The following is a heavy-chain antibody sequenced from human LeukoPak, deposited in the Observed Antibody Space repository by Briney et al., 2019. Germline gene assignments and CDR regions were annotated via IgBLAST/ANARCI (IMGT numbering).Heavy chain of an antibody. J-gene: IGHJ5*02. CDR2: VYTSGST. CDR3: ARSLANWFDP. Sequence: PSETLSLTCTVSGGSITSNYWSWIRQPAGEGLEWIGRVYTSGSTNYNPSLKSRVTISVDTSKNQFSLKLSSVTAADTALYYCARSLANWFDPWGQGTLVTVSS. CDR1: GGSITSNY. V-gene: IGHV4-4*07.